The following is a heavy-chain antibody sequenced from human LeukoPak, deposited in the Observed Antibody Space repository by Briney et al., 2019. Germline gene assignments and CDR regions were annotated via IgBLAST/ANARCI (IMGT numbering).Heavy chain of an antibody. CDR3: AREPDSTGGFDF. CDR2: FTPSTSAA. J-gene: IGHJ4*02. Sequence: ASVKVSCRASGYTFTNYHIHWVRQAPGQGLEWMGIFTPSTSAASFAQNFRGRVTMTRDTSTSTAYLELSSLRSEDTAMYYCAREPDSTGGFDFWGQGTLVTVSS. CDR1: GYTFTNYH. V-gene: IGHV1-46*01. D-gene: IGHD3-16*01.